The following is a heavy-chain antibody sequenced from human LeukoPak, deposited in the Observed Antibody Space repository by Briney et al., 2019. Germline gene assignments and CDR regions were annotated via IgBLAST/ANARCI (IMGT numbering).Heavy chain of an antibody. V-gene: IGHV4-4*08. CDR2: IYYSGTT. D-gene: IGHD3-10*01. CDR1: GGTVSRSY. Sequence: SETLSLPYTSSGGTVSRSYCSAIRQPPGKGLEWIGHIYYSGTTSGNTNYNPSLKSRVTISVDTSKNQFSLKLSSLTAADTAVYYRTRRHAHPLRGDNSQFACNIWGERKTVTVSS. J-gene: IGHJ3*02. CDR3: TRRHAHPLRGDNSQFACNI.